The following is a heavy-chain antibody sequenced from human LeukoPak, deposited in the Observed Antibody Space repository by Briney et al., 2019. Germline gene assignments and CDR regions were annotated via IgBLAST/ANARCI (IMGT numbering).Heavy chain of an antibody. CDR3: ASQADTQWLLYYYMDV. V-gene: IGHV1-2*02. CDR1: GYTFTGYY. D-gene: IGHD6-19*01. Sequence: ASVKVSCKASGYTFTGYYMHWVRQAPGQGLEWMGWINPNSGGTNYAQKFQGRVTMTRDTSISTAYMELSRLRSDDTAVYYCASQADTQWLLYYYMDVWGKGTTVTVSS. J-gene: IGHJ6*03. CDR2: INPNSGGT.